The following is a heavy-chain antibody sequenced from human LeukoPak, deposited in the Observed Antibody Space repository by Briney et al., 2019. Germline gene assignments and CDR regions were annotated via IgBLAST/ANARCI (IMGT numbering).Heavy chain of an antibody. V-gene: IGHV1-8*01. D-gene: IGHD2-8*01. CDR1: GYTFTSYD. Sequence: ASVKVSCKASGYTFTSYDINWVRQATGQGLEWMGWMNPNSGNTGYAQKFQGRVTMTRNTSISTAYMELSSLRSEDTAVYYCARALIHYYYYGMDVWGQGTTVTVS. CDR3: ARALIHYYYYGMDV. J-gene: IGHJ6*02. CDR2: MNPNSGNT.